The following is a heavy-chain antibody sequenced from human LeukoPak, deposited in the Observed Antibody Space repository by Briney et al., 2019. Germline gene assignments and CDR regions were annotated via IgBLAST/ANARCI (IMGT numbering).Heavy chain of an antibody. V-gene: IGHV3-15*01. CDR1: GFTFSNAW. D-gene: IGHD5-24*01. CDR2: IKSKPDGGTI. Sequence: GGSLRLSCAASGFTFSNAWMSWVRQAPGKGLEWVGRIKSKPDGGTIDYAAPVKGRFTISRDDSRDTLYLQMDSLKIEDTAVYFCNTDRRDGYLFDCWGQGTLVTVSS. CDR3: NTDRRDGYLFDC. J-gene: IGHJ4*02.